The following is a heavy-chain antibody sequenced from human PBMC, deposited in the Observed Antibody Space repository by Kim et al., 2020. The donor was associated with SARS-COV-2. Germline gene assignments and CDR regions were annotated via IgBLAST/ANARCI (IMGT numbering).Heavy chain of an antibody. CDR3: ARAQYSSSWYGDRNWFDP. V-gene: IGHV4-34*01. CDR2: INHSGST. D-gene: IGHD6-13*01. J-gene: IGHJ5*02. Sequence: SETLSLTCAVYGGSFSGYHWSWVRQPPGKGLEWIWEINHSGSTNYNPSLKSRVTISVDTSKNQFSLKLSSVTAADTAVYYCARAQYSSSWYGDRNWFDP. CDR1: GGSFSGYH.